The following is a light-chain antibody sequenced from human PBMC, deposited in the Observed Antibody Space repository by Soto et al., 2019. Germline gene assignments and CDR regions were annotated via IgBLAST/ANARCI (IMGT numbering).Light chain of an antibody. CDR1: TGAVTSGHY. CDR3: LLYYGGAVI. CDR2: STD. Sequence: QTVVIQEPSLTVSPGGTVTLTCASSTGAVTSGHYTNWLQQKPGQAPRALIYSTDTKHSWTPARFSGSLLGGKAALTLSGAQPEDEADYYCLLYYGGAVIFGGGTKLTVL. V-gene: IGLV7-43*01. J-gene: IGLJ2*01.